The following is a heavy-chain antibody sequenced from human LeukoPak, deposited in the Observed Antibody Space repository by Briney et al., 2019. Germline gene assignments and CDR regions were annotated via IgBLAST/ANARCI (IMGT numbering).Heavy chain of an antibody. D-gene: IGHD3-9*01. V-gene: IGHV1-2*02. J-gene: IGHJ6*02. CDR2: INPNSGGT. CDR3: ASEYYDILTGFGGMDV. Sequence: GASVTVSCKASGYTFTGYYMHWVRQAPGQGLEWMGWINPNSGGTNYAQKFQGRVTMTRDTSISTAYMELSRLRSDDTAVYYCASEYYDILTGFGGMDVWGQGTTVTVSS. CDR1: GYTFTGYY.